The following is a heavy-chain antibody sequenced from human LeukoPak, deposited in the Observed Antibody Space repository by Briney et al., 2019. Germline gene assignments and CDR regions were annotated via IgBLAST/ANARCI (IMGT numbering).Heavy chain of an antibody. J-gene: IGHJ5*02. D-gene: IGHD1-26*01. CDR1: GYTFTIYG. CDR3: ALLWATGSYLFDP. CDR2: ISAYNGNT. V-gene: IGHV1-18*01. Sequence: GASVEVSCKSSGYTFTIYGISWVRQAPGQGLEWMGWISAYNGNTNYAQNLQGRVTMTTDTSTSTAYMELRSLRSDDTAVYYCALLWATGSYLFDPWGQGTLVTVSS.